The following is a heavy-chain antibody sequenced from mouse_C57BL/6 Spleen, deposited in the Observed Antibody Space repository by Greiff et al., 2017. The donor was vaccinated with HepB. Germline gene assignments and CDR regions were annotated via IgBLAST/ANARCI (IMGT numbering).Heavy chain of an antibody. J-gene: IGHJ3*01. Sequence: EVKLVESGGGLVQPGGSLKLSCAASGFTFSDYYMYWVRQTPEKRLEWVAYISNGGGSTYYPDTVKGRFTISRDNAKNTLYLQIGRRKSEDTAMYYCARHQDRGFAYWGQGTLVTVSA. CDR2: ISNGGGST. D-gene: IGHD3-2*02. V-gene: IGHV5-12*01. CDR3: ARHQDRGFAY. CDR1: GFTFSDYY.